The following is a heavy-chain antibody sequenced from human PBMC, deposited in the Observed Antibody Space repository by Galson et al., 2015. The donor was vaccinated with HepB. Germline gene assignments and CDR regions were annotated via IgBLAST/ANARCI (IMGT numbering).Heavy chain of an antibody. Sequence: CAISGDSVSSNSGAWHWIRQSPSRGLEWLGRTYYRSKWYNDYAISVKSRITIYADTSKNQFSLQLNSATPEDTAVYYCARGHRGDDAFAIWGQGTMVTVSS. CDR3: ARGHRGDDAFAI. CDR1: GDSVSSNSGA. D-gene: IGHD3-16*02. V-gene: IGHV6-1*01. J-gene: IGHJ3*02. CDR2: TYYRSKWYN.